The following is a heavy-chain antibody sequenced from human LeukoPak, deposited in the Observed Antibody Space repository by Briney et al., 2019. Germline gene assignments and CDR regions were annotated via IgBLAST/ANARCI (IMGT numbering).Heavy chain of an antibody. Sequence: GGSLRLSCAASAFTFSIYAMRRGRQAAGKGLESFSAISGSGGSTYYADSVKGRFTISRDNSKNTLYLQMNSLRAEDTAVYYCAKVKWELPYWYFDLWGRGTLVTVSS. D-gene: IGHD1-26*01. CDR2: ISGSGGST. V-gene: IGHV3-23*01. CDR3: AKVKWELPYWYFDL. J-gene: IGHJ2*01. CDR1: AFTFSIYA.